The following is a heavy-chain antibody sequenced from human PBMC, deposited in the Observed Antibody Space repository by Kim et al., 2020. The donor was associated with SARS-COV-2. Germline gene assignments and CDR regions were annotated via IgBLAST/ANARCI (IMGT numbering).Heavy chain of an antibody. CDR2: IYISDKANNNPWKT. CDR1: SGSVRSYF. J-gene: IGHJ6*02. Sequence: SETLSLTCSVSSGSVRSYFWSWIRQPAGKGLEWIGRIYISDKANNNPWKTTYNPSLRSRVTMSVDTTKNQFSLKLTSVTAADTAVYYCARDWGFCSTTSCLSAAPESYYYYGLDLWGRGTTVTVSS. V-gene: IGHV4-4*07. D-gene: IGHD2-2*01. CDR3: ARDWGFCSTTSCLSAAPESYYYYGLDL.